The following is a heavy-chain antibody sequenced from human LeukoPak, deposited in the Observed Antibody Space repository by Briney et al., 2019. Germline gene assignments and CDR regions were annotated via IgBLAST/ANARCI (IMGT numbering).Heavy chain of an antibody. CDR2: ISYDGSNK. Sequence: GGSLRLSCAASGSTFSSYAMHWVRQAPGKGLEWVAVISYDGSNKYYADSVKGRFTISRDNSKNTLYLQMNSLRAEDTAVYYCARDWGALRVAELRGYFDYWGQGTLVTVSS. CDR1: GSTFSSYA. CDR3: ARDWGALRVAELRGYFDY. V-gene: IGHV3-30-3*01. D-gene: IGHD3-16*01. J-gene: IGHJ4*02.